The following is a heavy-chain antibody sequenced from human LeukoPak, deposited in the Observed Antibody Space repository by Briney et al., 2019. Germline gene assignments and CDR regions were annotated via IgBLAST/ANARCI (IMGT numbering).Heavy chain of an antibody. J-gene: IGHJ4*02. CDR1: GFTFSSYG. Sequence: GGSLRLSCAASGFTFSSYGMHWVRQAPGKGLEWVAVISYDGSNKYYADSVKGRFTVARDNSKNTLLLQMNNVRTEDTAVYYCAKDKSVSADYYFDYWGQGTLVTVSS. V-gene: IGHV3-30*18. D-gene: IGHD3-10*01. CDR2: ISYDGSNK. CDR3: AKDKSVSADYYFDY.